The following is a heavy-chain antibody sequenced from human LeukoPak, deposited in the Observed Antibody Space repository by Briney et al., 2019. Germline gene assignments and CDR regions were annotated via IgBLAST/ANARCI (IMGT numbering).Heavy chain of an antibody. Sequence: GGSLRLSCAASGFTFSSYAMSWVRQAPGKGLEWVSAISGSGGSTYYADSVKGRFTISRDNSKNTLHLQMNSLMTEDTAVYYCALRRGSSGCSGRWFDSWGQGTLVTVSS. CDR1: GFTFSSYA. CDR3: ALRRGSSGCSGRWFDS. V-gene: IGHV3-23*01. J-gene: IGHJ5*01. D-gene: IGHD6-19*01. CDR2: ISGSGGST.